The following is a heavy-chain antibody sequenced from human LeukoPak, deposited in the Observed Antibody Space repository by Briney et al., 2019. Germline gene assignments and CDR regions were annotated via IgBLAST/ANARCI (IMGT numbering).Heavy chain of an antibody. V-gene: IGHV3-7*05. CDR2: IKEDGSQK. CDR3: ARLPLTARRHFDY. Sequence: GGSLRLSCVASGFTFSTYWMSWVRQAPGKGLEWVANIKEDGSQKYYVDSVKGRFTISRDNAKNSQYLQMNSLRAEDTAVYYCARLPLTARRHFDYWGQGTLVTVSS. D-gene: IGHD5-18*01. J-gene: IGHJ4*02. CDR1: GFTFSTYW.